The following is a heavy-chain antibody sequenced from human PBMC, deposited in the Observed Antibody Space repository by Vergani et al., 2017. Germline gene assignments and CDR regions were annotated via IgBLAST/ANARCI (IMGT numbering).Heavy chain of an antibody. CDR3: AKAQDIVVVVAATPIDY. CDR2: IRYDGSNK. CDR1: GFTFSSYG. V-gene: IGHV3-30*02. Sequence: VELLESGGGVVQPGGSLRLSCAASGFTFSSYGMHWVRQAPGKGLEWVAFIRYDGSNKYYADSVKGRFTISRDNSKNTLYLQMNSLRAEDTAVYYCAKAQDIVVVVAATPIDYWGQGTLVTVSS. J-gene: IGHJ4*02. D-gene: IGHD2-15*01.